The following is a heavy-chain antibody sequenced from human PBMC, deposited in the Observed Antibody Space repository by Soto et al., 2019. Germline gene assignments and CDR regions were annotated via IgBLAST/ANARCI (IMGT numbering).Heavy chain of an antibody. D-gene: IGHD6-19*01. V-gene: IGHV1-2*02. J-gene: IGHJ1*01. CDR2: INPNSGGT. Sequence: ASVKVSCKASGYTFTGYYMHWVRRAPGQGLEWMGWINPNSGGTNYAQKFQGRVTMTRDTSISTAYMELSRLRSDDTAVYYCASDSSGWYAQYFQHWGQGTLVTVSS. CDR3: ASDSSGWYAQYFQH. CDR1: GYTFTGYY.